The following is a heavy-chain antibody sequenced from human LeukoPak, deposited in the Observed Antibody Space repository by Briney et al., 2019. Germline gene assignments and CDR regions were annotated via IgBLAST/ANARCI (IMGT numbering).Heavy chain of an antibody. CDR2: IYYSGST. V-gene: IGHV4-39*01. Sequence: PSETLSLTCTVSGGSISSSSYYWGRIRQPPGKGLEWIGSIYYSGSTYYNPSLKSRVTISVDTSKNQFSLKLSSVTAADTAVYYCARRQSYDFWSGRKYWFDPWGQGTLYTVSS. J-gene: IGHJ5*02. CDR1: GGSISSSSYY. D-gene: IGHD3-3*01. CDR3: ARRQSYDFWSGRKYWFDP.